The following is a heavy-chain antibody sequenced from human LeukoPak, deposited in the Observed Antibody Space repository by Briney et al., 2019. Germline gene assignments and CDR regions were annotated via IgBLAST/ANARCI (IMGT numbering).Heavy chain of an antibody. CDR2: IWYDGSNK. CDR3: ARDVIAVAGTSWFDP. Sequence: GGSLRLSCAASGFTFSSYGMHWVRQAPGKGLEWVAVIWYDGSNKYYADSVKGRFTISRDNSKNTLYLQMNSLRAEDTAVYYCARDVIAVAGTSWFDPWGQGTLVTVSS. V-gene: IGHV3-33*01. CDR1: GFTFSSYG. D-gene: IGHD6-19*01. J-gene: IGHJ5*02.